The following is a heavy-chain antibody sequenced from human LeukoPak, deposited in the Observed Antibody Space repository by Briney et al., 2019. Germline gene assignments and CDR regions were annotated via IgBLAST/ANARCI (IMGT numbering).Heavy chain of an antibody. J-gene: IGHJ4*02. CDR2: IYYSGST. V-gene: IGHV4-31*03. D-gene: IGHD1-26*01. CDR3: ARDKVGATTRIMDY. Sequence: SETLSLTCTVSGGSISSGGYYWSWIRQHPGKGLEWTGYIYYSGSTYYNPSLKSRVTISVDTSKNQFSLKLSSVTAADTAVYYCARDKVGATTRIMDYWGQGTLVTVSS. CDR1: GGSISSGGYY.